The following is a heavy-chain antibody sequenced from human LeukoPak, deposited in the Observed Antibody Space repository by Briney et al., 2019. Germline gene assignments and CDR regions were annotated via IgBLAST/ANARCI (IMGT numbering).Heavy chain of an antibody. J-gene: IGHJ4*02. D-gene: IGHD2-2*01. CDR2: ISPNSGGT. CDR3: ARGSAKDIVVVPTD. Sequence: ASVKVSCKASGYTFTGYYMHWVRQAPGQGLEWMGWISPNSGGTNYAQKFQGRVTMTRDTSISTAYMELSRLRSDDTAVYYCARGSAKDIVVVPTDWGQGTLVTVSS. V-gene: IGHV1-2*02. CDR1: GYTFTGYY.